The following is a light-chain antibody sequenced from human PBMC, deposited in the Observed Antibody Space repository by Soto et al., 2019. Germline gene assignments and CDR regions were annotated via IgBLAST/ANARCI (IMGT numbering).Light chain of an antibody. V-gene: IGKV3-20*01. CDR2: GAS. CDR1: QSVSNNY. J-gene: IGKJ4*01. Sequence: EIVLTQSPGTLSSSPGERATLSCRASQSVSNNYLAWYQQNPGQAPRLLIYGASSRATGIPDRFSGSGSGTDFTLTISRLEPEDFAVYYCQQYGSSPPVTFGGGTRVEIK. CDR3: QQYGSSPPVT.